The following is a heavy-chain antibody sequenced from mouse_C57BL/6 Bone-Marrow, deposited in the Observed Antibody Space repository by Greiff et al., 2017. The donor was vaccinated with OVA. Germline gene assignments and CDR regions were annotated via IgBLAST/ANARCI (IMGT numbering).Heavy chain of an antibody. CDR3: ARGGSYYGNYRYCAMDY. CDR2: IYPRDGST. V-gene: IGHV1-78*01. J-gene: IGHJ4*01. CDR1: GYTFTDHT. Sequence: QVQLKESDAELVKPGASVKISCKVSGYTFTDHTIHWMKQRPEQGLEWIGSIYPRDGSTKYNEKFKGKATLTADKSSSTAYMQLNSLTSEDSAVYFCARGGSYYGNYRYCAMDYWGQGTSVTVSS. D-gene: IGHD2-1*01.